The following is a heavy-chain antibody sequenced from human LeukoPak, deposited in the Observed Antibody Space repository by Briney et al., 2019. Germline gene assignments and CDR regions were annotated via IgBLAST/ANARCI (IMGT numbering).Heavy chain of an antibody. CDR2: IQSDGGNK. CDR3: AKDGIAVAGDY. CDR1: GFTFRSYG. V-gene: IGHV3-30*02. D-gene: IGHD6-19*01. J-gene: IGHJ4*02. Sequence: GGSLRLSCTASGFTFRSYGMHWVRQAPGKGLEWLAFIQSDGGNKYYADSVKGRFTISRDNSKNTLFLQMNSLRAEDTAVYYCAKDGIAVAGDYWGQGTLVTVSS.